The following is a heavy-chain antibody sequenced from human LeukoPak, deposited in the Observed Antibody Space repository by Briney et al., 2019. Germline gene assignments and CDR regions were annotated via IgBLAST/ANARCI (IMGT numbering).Heavy chain of an antibody. CDR3: TSWRSGYFDY. CDR2: IYYSGTT. Sequence: PSETLSLTCTVSGGSISSYYWSWIRQPTGEGLEWIGYIYYSGTTNYNPSLKSRVTISVHTTKNQFSLKLTAETAADTAVYYCTSWRSGYFDYWGQGTLVTVSS. J-gene: IGHJ4*02. V-gene: IGHV4-59*01. D-gene: IGHD1-1*01. CDR1: GGSISSYY.